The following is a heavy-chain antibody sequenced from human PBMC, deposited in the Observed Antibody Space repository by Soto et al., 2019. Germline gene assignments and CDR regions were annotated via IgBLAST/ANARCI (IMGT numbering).Heavy chain of an antibody. J-gene: IGHJ3*02. CDR1: GYTLTELS. CDR2: FDPEDGKT. D-gene: IGHD2-15*01. V-gene: IGHV1-24*01. CDR3: ARGINSAYLGGNRPHNDAFDI. Sequence: ASVKVSCKVSGYTLTELSMHWVRQAPGKGLEWMGGFDPEDGKTIYAQKFQGRVTMTEDTSTDTAYMELSSLRSEDTAVYYCARGINSAYLGGNRPHNDAFDIWGQGTMVTVSS.